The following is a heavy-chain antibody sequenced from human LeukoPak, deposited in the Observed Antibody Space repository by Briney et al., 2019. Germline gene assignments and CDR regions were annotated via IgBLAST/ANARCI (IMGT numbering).Heavy chain of an antibody. D-gene: IGHD4-11*01. CDR2: IIPNFGRA. J-gene: IGHJ6*03. CDR3: ASSSYSNNGEYYMDV. V-gene: IGHV1-69*05. CDR1: GGTFTSYD. Sequence: ASVKVSCKASGGTFTSYDISWVRQAPGQGLEWMGGIIPNFGRANYAQKFQGRVTITTDESTSTAYMELSSLRSEDTAVDYCASSSYSNNGEYYMDVWVKGTTVTVS.